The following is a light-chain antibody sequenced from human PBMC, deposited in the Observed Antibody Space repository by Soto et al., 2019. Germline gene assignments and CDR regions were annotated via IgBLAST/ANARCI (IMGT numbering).Light chain of an antibody. J-gene: IGKJ1*01. CDR2: KAS. CDR3: QQYNSYYQWT. Sequence: DIQMTQSPSTLSASLGDRVTITCRASQSISSWLAWYQQKPGKAPKLLIYKASSLESGVPSRFSGSGSGTEFTLTISSLQPDDFANYYCQQYNSYYQWTFGQGTKVDIK. CDR1: QSISSW. V-gene: IGKV1-5*03.